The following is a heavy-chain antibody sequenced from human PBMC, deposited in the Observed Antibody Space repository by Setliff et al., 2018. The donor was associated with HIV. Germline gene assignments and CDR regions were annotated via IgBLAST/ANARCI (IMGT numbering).Heavy chain of an antibody. CDR2: IYTSLST. J-gene: IGHJ6*02. Sequence: SETLSLTCTVSGGSISNYYWSWIRQHPGKGLEWIGYIYTSLSTNYNPSLKSRVTISVDTSKNKFSLKMISVTLAATAVSYCARPFADLKHYNYYYTIDVWGQGTTVTVSS. CDR1: GGSISNYY. CDR3: ARPFADLKHYNYYYTIDV. D-gene: IGHD3-3*01. V-gene: IGHV4-4*09.